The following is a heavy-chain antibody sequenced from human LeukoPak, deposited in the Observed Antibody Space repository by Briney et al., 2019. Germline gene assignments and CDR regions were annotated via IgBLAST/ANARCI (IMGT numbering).Heavy chain of an antibody. CDR1: GDSVSSNSAA. V-gene: IGHV6-1*01. D-gene: IGHD6-13*01. Sequence: SQTLSLTCAISGDSVSSNSAAWNWIRQSPSRGLEWLGRTYYRSKWYNDYAVSVKSRITINPDTSKNQFSLQLNSVTPEDTAVYYCARVGRSQQLAAGHAFDTWGQGTMVTVSS. CDR3: ARVGRSQQLAAGHAFDT. CDR2: TYYRSKWYN. J-gene: IGHJ3*02.